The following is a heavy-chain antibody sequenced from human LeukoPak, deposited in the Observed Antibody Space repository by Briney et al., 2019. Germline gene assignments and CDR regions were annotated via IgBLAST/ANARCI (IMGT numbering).Heavy chain of an antibody. D-gene: IGHD6-13*01. Sequence: GGSLRLSCAASGFTFSSYAMSWVRQAPGKGLEWVANINEDGSEKYFVDSVKGRFSISGDNAKNSLYLQMNSLRAEDTAVYYCARDSGIAAAGTFDYWGQGTLVTVSS. V-gene: IGHV3-7*01. CDR1: GFTFSSYA. CDR3: ARDSGIAAAGTFDY. CDR2: INEDGSEK. J-gene: IGHJ4*02.